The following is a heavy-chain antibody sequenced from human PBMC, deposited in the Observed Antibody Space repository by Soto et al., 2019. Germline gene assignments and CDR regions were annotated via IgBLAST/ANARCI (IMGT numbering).Heavy chain of an antibody. D-gene: IGHD4-17*01. V-gene: IGHV4-31*03. CDR1: GGSISSGGYY. Sequence: SETLSLTCTVSGGSISSGGYYWSWIRQHPGKGLEWIGYIYYSGSTYYNPSLKSRVTISVDTSKSQFSLKLSSVTAADTAVYYCAREGLVPYNWFDPWGQGTLVTVSS. CDR2: IYYSGST. CDR3: AREGLVPYNWFDP. J-gene: IGHJ5*02.